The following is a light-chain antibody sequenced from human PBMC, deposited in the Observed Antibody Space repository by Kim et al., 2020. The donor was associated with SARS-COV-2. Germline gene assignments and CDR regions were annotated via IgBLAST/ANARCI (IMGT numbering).Light chain of an antibody. V-gene: IGKV1D-13*01. CDR1: QGINSA. Sequence: SAYVRDPVTLTCRASQGINSALAWYQQQPGKPPNLLIFLASNLASGVPARFSGSGAGTEFSLTIDSLQPEDFATYYCQQFNNLTYTSGQGTKLEI. CDR2: LAS. CDR3: QQFNNLTYT. J-gene: IGKJ2*01.